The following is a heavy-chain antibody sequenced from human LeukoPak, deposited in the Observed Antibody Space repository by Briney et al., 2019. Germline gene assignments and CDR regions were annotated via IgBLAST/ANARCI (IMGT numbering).Heavy chain of an antibody. Sequence: SETLSLTCAVSDDSFSSHYWTWIRQPPRKGLEWIGYISYIGSTNYNPSLKSRVTISIDTSRDQFSLRLSSVTAADTAVYYCARDLVTVTKGFDIWGQGTMVSVSS. J-gene: IGHJ3*02. CDR2: ISYIGST. CDR3: ARDLVTVTKGFDI. V-gene: IGHV4-59*11. CDR1: DDSFSSHY. D-gene: IGHD4-17*01.